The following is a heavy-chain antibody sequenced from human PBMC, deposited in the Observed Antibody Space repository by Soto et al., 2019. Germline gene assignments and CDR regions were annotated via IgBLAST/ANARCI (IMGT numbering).Heavy chain of an antibody. V-gene: IGHV4-31*03. CDR3: ARAAYKYYDFWSGPSHAFDI. CDR1: GGSSSSGGYY. Sequence: SETLSVNCTVSGGSSSSGGYYWSWIRQHPGKGLEWIGYIYYSGSTYYNPSLKSRVTISVDTSKNQFSLKLSSVTAADTAVYYCARAAYKYYDFWSGPSHAFDIWGQGTIVTV. J-gene: IGHJ3*02. D-gene: IGHD3-3*01. CDR2: IYYSGST.